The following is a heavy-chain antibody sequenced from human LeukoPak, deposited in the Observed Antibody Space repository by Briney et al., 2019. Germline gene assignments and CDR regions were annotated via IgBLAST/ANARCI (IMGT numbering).Heavy chain of an antibody. Sequence: ASVKVSCKSSGYTFAIYGISWVRHAPGQGLEWMGWISPYNDYTNYAQKFHGRVTMTTDTSTSTAYMELRSLRSDDTAVYYCGRWYCSSTSCYAGRFDIWGQGTMVTVSS. D-gene: IGHD2-2*01. CDR1: GYTFAIYG. J-gene: IGHJ3*02. CDR2: ISPYNDYT. CDR3: GRWYCSSTSCYAGRFDI. V-gene: IGHV1-18*04.